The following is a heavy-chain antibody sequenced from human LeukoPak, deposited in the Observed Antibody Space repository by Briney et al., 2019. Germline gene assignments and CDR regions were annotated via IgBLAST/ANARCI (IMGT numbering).Heavy chain of an antibody. D-gene: IGHD3-9*01. J-gene: IGHJ6*02. CDR1: GFSVSSNY. CDR2: IYSGGST. V-gene: IGHV3-53*05. Sequence: PGGSLRLSCAASGFSVSSNYMSWVRQAPGKGLEWVSVIYSGGSTYYADSVKGRFTISRDNAKNALYLQMNSLRTEDTALYYCAKDTDYYAGLDAWGQETTVTVSS. CDR3: AKDTDYYAGLDA.